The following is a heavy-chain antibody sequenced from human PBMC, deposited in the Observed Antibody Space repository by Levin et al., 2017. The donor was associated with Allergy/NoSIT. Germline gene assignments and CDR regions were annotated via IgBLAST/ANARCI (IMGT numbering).Heavy chain of an antibody. D-gene: IGHD1-26*01. J-gene: IGHJ3*02. CDR3: ARDVRIAGATGTFEI. Sequence: KISCRPSGGTFSNYTISWVRQAPGQGLEWMGRIIPILGIANYAQNFQDRVTITADKSTSTAYMELSSLSSEDTAVYYCARDVRIAGATGTFEIWGQGTMVTVSS. CDR1: GGTFSNYT. V-gene: IGHV1-69*04. CDR2: IIPILGIA.